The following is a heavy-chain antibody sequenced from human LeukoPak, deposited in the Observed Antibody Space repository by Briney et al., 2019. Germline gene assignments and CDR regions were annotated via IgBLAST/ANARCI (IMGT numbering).Heavy chain of an antibody. CDR1: GYTFTSYG. J-gene: IGHJ3*02. Sequence: ASVKVSCKASGYTFTSYGISWVRQAPGQGLEWMGWISAYNGNTNYAQKLQGRVTMTTDTSTSAAYMELRSLRSDDTAVYCCARGCTNGVCYYGDAFDIWGQGTMVTVSS. V-gene: IGHV1-18*01. D-gene: IGHD2-8*01. CDR3: ARGCTNGVCYYGDAFDI. CDR2: ISAYNGNT.